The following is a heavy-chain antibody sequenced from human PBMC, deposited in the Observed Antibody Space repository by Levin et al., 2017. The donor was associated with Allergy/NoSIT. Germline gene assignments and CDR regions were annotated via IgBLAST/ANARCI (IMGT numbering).Heavy chain of an antibody. CDR1: GFTFSSSA. V-gene: IGHV3-23*01. Sequence: ETLSLTCAASGFTFSSSAMDWVGQAPGEGLQWVSAIRPTGDRTYYTDSVKGRFTISRDNSRNTVYLQMNNLRAEDTAKYYCAKETGGSGWYTVDYWGRGTLVTVS. J-gene: IGHJ4*02. CDR3: AKETGGSGWYTVDY. CDR2: IRPTGDRT. D-gene: IGHD6-13*01.